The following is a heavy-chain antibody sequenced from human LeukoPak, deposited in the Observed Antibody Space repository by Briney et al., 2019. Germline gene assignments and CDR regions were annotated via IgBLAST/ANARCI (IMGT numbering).Heavy chain of an antibody. CDR2: ISAYNGNT. J-gene: IGHJ4*02. D-gene: IGHD3-9*01. CDR1: GYTFTSYG. Sequence: ASVKVSCKASGYTFTSYGISWVRQAPGQGLEWMGWISAYNGNTNYAQKLQGRVTMTTDTPTSTAYMELRSLRSDDTAVYYCAREAAYYDILTGYSYWGQGTLVTVSS. CDR3: AREAAYYDILTGYSY. V-gene: IGHV1-18*01.